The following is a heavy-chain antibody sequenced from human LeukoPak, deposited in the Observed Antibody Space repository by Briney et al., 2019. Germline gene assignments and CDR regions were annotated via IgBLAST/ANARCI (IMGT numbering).Heavy chain of an antibody. Sequence: ASVKVSCKASGYTFTSYGISWVRQAPGQGLEWMGWISAYNGNTNYAQKLQGRVTMTTDTSASTAYMELRSLRSDDTAVYCCARAYDILTGYYLGYYYYYMDVWGKGTTVTVSS. CDR3: ARAYDILTGYYLGYYYYYMDV. V-gene: IGHV1-18*01. CDR2: ISAYNGNT. CDR1: GYTFTSYG. D-gene: IGHD3-9*01. J-gene: IGHJ6*03.